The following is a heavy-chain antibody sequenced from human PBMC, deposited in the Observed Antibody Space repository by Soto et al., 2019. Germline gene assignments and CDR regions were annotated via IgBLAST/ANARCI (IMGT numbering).Heavy chain of an antibody. V-gene: IGHV3-30*03. J-gene: IGHJ6*02. CDR2: ISYDGSNK. CDR1: GFTFSSYG. CDR3: VTGTTTTEFRWGYYYYGMDV. Sequence: GGSLRLSCAASGFTFSSYGMHWVRQAPGKGLEWVAVISYDGSNKYYADSVKGRFTISRDNSKNTLYLQMNSLRAEDTAVYYCVTGTTTTEFRWGYYYYGMDVWGQGTTVTVSS. D-gene: IGHD1-20*01.